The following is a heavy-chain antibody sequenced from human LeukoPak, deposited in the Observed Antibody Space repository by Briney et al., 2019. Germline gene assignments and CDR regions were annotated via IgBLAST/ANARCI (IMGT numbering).Heavy chain of an antibody. CDR3: ARGGLGGPLRFYHGFDP. D-gene: IGHD3-3*01. J-gene: IGHJ5*01. CDR2: IYTSGST. Sequence: SQTLSLTCTVSGGSISSGSYYWSWIRQPAGKGLEWIGRIYTSGSTNYNPSLKTRFTISVDTSKNQLSLKLSAVTAADKAVYYCARGGLGGPLRFYHGFDPWGQGTPVTVSS. V-gene: IGHV4-61*02. CDR1: GGSISSGSYY.